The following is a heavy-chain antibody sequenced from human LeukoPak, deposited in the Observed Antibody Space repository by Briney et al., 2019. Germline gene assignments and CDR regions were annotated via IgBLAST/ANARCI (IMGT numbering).Heavy chain of an antibody. CDR2: IYYSGRT. Sequence: SETLSLTCSVSGDSVSRSDSYWDWIRQPPGKGLEWIGTIYYSGRTYYSPSLKSRVTMSVDPSNNQFSLNLRSATAADTAVYYCARRRYYDGSGYLEWGQGTLLSVSS. V-gene: IGHV4-39*01. D-gene: IGHD3-22*01. CDR3: ARRRYYDGSGYLE. J-gene: IGHJ1*01. CDR1: GDSVSRSDSY.